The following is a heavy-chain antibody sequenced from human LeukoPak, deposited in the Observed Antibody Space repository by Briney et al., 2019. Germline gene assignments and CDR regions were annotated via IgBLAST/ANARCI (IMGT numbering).Heavy chain of an antibody. D-gene: IGHD2-15*01. CDR1: GYTFTSYG. CDR2: INPSGGST. V-gene: IGHV1-46*01. Sequence: ASVKVSCKASGYTFTSYGISWVRQAPGQGLEWMGIINPSGGSTSYAQKFQGRVTMTRDMSTSTVYMEVSSLRSEDTAVYYCARDIFPSCSGGSCYYNWFDPWGQGTLVTVSS. J-gene: IGHJ5*02. CDR3: ARDIFPSCSGGSCYYNWFDP.